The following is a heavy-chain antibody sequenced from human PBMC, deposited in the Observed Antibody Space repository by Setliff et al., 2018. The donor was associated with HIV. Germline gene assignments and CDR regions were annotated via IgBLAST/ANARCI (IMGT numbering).Heavy chain of an antibody. CDR1: GGSISSYF. Sequence: SKTLSLTCTVSGGSISSYFWSWIRQPPGKGLEWIGYIYTNGSTNYNPSLKSRVTISVDTSKNQFSLKLNSVTAADTAVYYCASGREAVAGALHFDYWGQGPLVTVSS. CDR2: IYTNGST. CDR3: ASGREAVAGALHFDY. J-gene: IGHJ4*02. V-gene: IGHV4-4*08. D-gene: IGHD6-19*01.